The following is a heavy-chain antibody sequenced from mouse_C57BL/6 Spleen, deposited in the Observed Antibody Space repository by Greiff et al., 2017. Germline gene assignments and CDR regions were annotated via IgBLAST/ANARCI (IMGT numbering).Heavy chain of an antibody. CDR2: ISSGSSTI. J-gene: IGHJ3*01. Sequence: EVKLEESGGGLVKPGGSLKLSCAASGFTFSDYGMHWVRQAPEKGLEWVAYISSGSSTIYYADTVKGRFTISRDNAKNTLFLQMTSLRSEDTAMYYCARPGSNAFAYWGQGTLVTVSA. D-gene: IGHD2-5*01. CDR1: GFTFSDYG. V-gene: IGHV5-17*01. CDR3: ARPGSNAFAY.